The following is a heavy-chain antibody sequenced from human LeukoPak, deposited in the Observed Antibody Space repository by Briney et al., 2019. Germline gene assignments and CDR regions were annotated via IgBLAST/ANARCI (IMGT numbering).Heavy chain of an antibody. Sequence: GGSLRLSCAASGFTFSDYYMSWIRQAPGKGLEWVSYISSSGSTRHYADSVKGRFTISRDSAKKSLYLQMHSLGAEDTAVYYCARNWNSAFDWGQGTLVTVSS. V-gene: IGHV3-11*04. J-gene: IGHJ4*02. CDR3: ARNWNSAFD. D-gene: IGHD1-7*01. CDR1: GFTFSDYY. CDR2: ISSSGSTR.